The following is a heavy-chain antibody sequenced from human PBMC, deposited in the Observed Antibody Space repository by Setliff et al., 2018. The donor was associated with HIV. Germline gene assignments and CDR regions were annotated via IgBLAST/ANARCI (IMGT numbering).Heavy chain of an antibody. CDR2: ISSSSTYK. CDR3: ARDPPGGSYPYYFDY. Sequence: GSLRLSCAASGFTFSSYAMHWVRQAPGKGLEWISYISSSSTYKNYGDSVKGRFTISRDNSKNTLYLQMNSLRAEDTAVYYCARDPPGGSYPYYFDYWGQGALVTVSS. CDR1: GFTFSSYA. D-gene: IGHD1-26*01. V-gene: IGHV3-21*05. J-gene: IGHJ4*02.